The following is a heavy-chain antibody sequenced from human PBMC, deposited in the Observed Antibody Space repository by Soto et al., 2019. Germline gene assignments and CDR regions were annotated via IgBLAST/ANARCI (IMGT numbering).Heavy chain of an antibody. J-gene: IGHJ5*02. CDR1: GGTFSSYA. CDR3: ANGIAAGRGWFDP. D-gene: IGHD6-13*01. V-gene: IGHV1-69*01. CDR2: IIPIFGTA. Sequence: QVQLVQSEAEVKKPGSSVKVSCKASGGTFSSYAISWVRQAPGQGLGWMGGIIPIFGTANYAQKFQGRVTITADESTSTAYMELRSLRSEDTAVYYCANGIAAGRGWFDPWGQGTLVTVSS.